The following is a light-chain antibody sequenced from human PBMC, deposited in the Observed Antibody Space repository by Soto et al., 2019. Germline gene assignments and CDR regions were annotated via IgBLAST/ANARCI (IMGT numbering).Light chain of an antibody. J-gene: IGKJ5*01. CDR3: QQYKSYPIT. V-gene: IGKV1-5*03. Sequence: DIQMTQSHSTLSASVGDRVTITCRASQSISSWLAWYQQKPGKAPKLLFYKASSLESGVPSRFSGSGSGTEFTLTISSLQPDDFATYYCQQYKSYPITFGLGTRLEIK. CDR2: KAS. CDR1: QSISSW.